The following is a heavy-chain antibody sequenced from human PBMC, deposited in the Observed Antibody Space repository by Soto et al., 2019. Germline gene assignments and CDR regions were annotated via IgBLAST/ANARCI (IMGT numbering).Heavy chain of an antibody. Sequence: GGSLRLSCAASGFTFSSYAMSWVRQAPGKGLEWVSAISGSGGSTYYADSVKGRFTISRDNSKNTLYLQMNSLRAEDTAVYYCAKDRSRSSSDWSGHNWSDPWGQGTLVTVSS. J-gene: IGHJ5*02. D-gene: IGHD6-19*01. CDR3: AKDRSRSSSDWSGHNWSDP. CDR2: ISGSGGST. V-gene: IGHV3-23*01. CDR1: GFTFSSYA.